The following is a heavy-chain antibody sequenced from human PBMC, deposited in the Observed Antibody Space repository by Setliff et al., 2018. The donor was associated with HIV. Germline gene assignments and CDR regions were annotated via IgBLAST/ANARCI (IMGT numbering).Heavy chain of an antibody. V-gene: IGHV3-21*04. CDR1: GFDFSTYS. CDR2: ISHSNTYI. J-gene: IGHJ6*03. Sequence: PGESLKISCAASGFDFSTYSMSWVRLAPGKGLEWVSSISHSNTYIQYGDSLKGRFTISRDNAKNSLFLEMNSLRAEDTAVYYCARVDLELSGDFCYMGVWGKGSTVTVSS. CDR3: ARVDLELSGDFCYMGV. D-gene: IGHD1-7*01.